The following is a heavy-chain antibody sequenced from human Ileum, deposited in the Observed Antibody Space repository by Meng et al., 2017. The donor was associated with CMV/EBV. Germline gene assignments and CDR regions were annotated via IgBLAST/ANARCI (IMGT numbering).Heavy chain of an antibody. D-gene: IGHD3-9*01. CDR2: ISGSGGSD. V-gene: IGHV3-23*01. Sequence: YAMNGVRQAPGKGLEWVSVISGSGGSDFYSDSVKGRFTISRDNSQKTLYLQMNNLRAEDTAVYYCAKGGYYDILTSPPPELHFDFWGQGSLVTVSS. CDR3: AKGGYYDILTSPPPELHFDF. CDR1: YA. J-gene: IGHJ4*02.